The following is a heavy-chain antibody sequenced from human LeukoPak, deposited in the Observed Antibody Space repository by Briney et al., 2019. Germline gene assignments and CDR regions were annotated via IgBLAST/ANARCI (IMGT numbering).Heavy chain of an antibody. Sequence: SETLSLTCTVSGYSISSGYYWGWIRQPPGKELEWIGSIYHSGSTYYNPSLKSRVTISVDTSKNQFSLKLSSVTAADTAVYYCARVYYDSSGYYFYYYYYMDVWGKGTTVTVSS. V-gene: IGHV4-38-2*02. CDR2: IYHSGST. CDR1: GYSISSGYY. D-gene: IGHD3-22*01. CDR3: ARVYYDSSGYYFYYYYYMDV. J-gene: IGHJ6*03.